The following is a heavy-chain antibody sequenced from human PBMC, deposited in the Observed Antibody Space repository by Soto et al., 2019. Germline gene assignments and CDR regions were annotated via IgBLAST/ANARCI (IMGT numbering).Heavy chain of an antibody. CDR1: GFTFSSYA. Sequence: EVQLLESGGGLVQPGGSLRLSCAASGFTFSSYAMSWVRQAPGKGLEWVSAISGSGGSTYYADSVKGRFTISRDNSKNPLYLQMNSLRAEDTAVYYCAKDRTAMVRGGTEYWYFDLWGRGTLVTVSS. V-gene: IGHV3-23*01. CDR2: ISGSGGST. CDR3: AKDRTAMVRGGTEYWYFDL. D-gene: IGHD3-10*01. J-gene: IGHJ2*01.